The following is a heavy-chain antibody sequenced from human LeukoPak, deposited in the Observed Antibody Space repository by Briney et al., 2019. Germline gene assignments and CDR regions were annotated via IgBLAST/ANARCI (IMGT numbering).Heavy chain of an antibody. CDR1: GFTFSSYA. CDR2: ISGSGGST. J-gene: IGHJ4*02. V-gene: IGHV3-23*01. D-gene: IGHD1-26*01. CDR3: AKGGPTGSNYFDF. Sequence: GGSLRLSCAASGFTFSSYAMSWVRQAPGRGLEWVSAISGSGGSTYYADSVKGRFTVSRDNSKTTLYLQMNSLRADDTAVYYCAKGGPTGSNYFDFWGQGTLVTVSS.